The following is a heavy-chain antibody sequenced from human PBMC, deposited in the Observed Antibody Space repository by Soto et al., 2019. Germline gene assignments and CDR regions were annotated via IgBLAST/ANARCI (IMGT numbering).Heavy chain of an antibody. CDR1: GGSISSSSYY. V-gene: IGHV4-39*01. J-gene: IGHJ6*03. CDR3: AIQGGGNYYFYMDV. Sequence: SETLSLTCTVSGGSISSSSYYWGWIRQPPGKGLEWIGSIYYSGSTYYNPSLKSRVTISVDTSKNQFSLKLSSVTAADTAVYYCAIQGGGNYYFYMDVWGKVSSVPVSS. D-gene: IGHD2-15*01. CDR2: IYYSGST.